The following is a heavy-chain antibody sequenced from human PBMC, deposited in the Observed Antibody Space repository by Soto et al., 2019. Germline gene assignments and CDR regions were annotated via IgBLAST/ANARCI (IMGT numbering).Heavy chain of an antibody. D-gene: IGHD2-15*01. Sequence: SETLSLTCAVSGASISSDNRWTWVSQPPGEGLEWIGEISQSGTTKYNPSLASRVTISVDKSKNQFALRVTSMTAADTAVYYCAKKVPAALRLYYFFGLDVWGQGTTVTVS. CDR1: GASISSDNR. CDR3: AKKVPAALRLYYFFGLDV. V-gene: IGHV4-4*02. J-gene: IGHJ6*02. CDR2: ISQSGTT.